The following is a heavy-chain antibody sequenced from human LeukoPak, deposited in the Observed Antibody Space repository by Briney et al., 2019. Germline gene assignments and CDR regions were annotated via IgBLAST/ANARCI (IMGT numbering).Heavy chain of an antibody. V-gene: IGHV3-33*01. D-gene: IGHD6-19*01. CDR2: IWYDGSNK. Sequence: GRSLRLSCAASGFAFSSYGMHWVRQAPGKGLEWVAVIWYDGSNKYYADSVKGRLTISRDNSKNTLYLQMNSLRAEDTAVYYCARGSGSSGWSYYYYGMDVWGQGTTVTVSS. CDR3: ARGSGSSGWSYYYYGMDV. J-gene: IGHJ6*02. CDR1: GFAFSSYG.